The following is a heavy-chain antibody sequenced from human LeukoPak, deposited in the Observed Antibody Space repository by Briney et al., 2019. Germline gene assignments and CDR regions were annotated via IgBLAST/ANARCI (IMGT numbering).Heavy chain of an antibody. V-gene: IGHV1-2*02. CDR2: INPNSGGT. Sequence: ASVKVSCKASGYTFTGYYMHWVRQAPGQGLEWMGWINPNSGGTNYAQKFQGRVTMTRDTSNSTAYMELSRLRSDDTAVYYCARDLVYYSSSTAFDPWGQGTLVTVSS. CDR1: GYTFTGYY. D-gene: IGHD2-2*01. J-gene: IGHJ5*02. CDR3: ARDLVYYSSSTAFDP.